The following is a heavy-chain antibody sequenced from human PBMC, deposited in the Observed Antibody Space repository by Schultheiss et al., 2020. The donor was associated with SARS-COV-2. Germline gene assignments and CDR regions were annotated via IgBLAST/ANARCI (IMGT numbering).Heavy chain of an antibody. V-gene: IGHV4-39*01. CDR3: ARAKGGAARGYYYYGMDV. CDR2: IYYSGST. Sequence: SETLSLTCTVSGGSVSSGSYYWSWIRQPPGKGLEWIGSIYYSGSTYYNPSLKSRVTISVDTSKNQFSLKLSSVTAADTAVYYCARAKGGAARGYYYYGMDVWGQGTTVTVSS. CDR1: GGSVSSGSYY. J-gene: IGHJ6*02. D-gene: IGHD6-6*01.